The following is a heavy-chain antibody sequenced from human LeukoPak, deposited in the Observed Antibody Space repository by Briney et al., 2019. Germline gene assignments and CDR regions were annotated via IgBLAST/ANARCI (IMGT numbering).Heavy chain of an antibody. CDR2: INHSGST. CDR3: ARRDTAMAFDY. J-gene: IGHJ4*02. CDR1: GGSFSGYY. Sequence: SETLSLTCAVYGGSFSGYYWSWIRQPPGKGLEWIGEINHSGSTNYNPSLKSRVTISVDTSKNQFSLKLSSVTAADTAVYYCARRDTAMAFDYWGQGTLVTVSS. V-gene: IGHV4-34*01. D-gene: IGHD5-18*01.